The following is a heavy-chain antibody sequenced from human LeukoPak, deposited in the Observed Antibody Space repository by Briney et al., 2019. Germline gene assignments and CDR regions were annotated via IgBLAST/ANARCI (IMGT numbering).Heavy chain of an antibody. V-gene: IGHV3-23*01. CDR1: GFTFSSFA. CDR2: ARSSSSDP. CDR3: AKGPDYTYYY. D-gene: IGHD4-11*01. Sequence: GGSLRLSCTGSGFTFSSFAMSWVRQAPGKGLEWVSGARSSSSDPYYADSVKGRFTISRDNSKNTLYLQMNSLRAEDTAVYYCAKGPDYTYYYWGQGTLVTVSS. J-gene: IGHJ4*02.